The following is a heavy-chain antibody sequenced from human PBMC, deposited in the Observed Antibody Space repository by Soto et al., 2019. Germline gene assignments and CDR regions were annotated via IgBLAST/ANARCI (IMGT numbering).Heavy chain of an antibody. CDR2: ISAYDDNT. V-gene: IGHV1-18*01. CDR1: GYRFTSYG. D-gene: IGHD3-22*01. Sequence: QAQLVQSGPEVKKPGASVKVSCKASGYRFTSYGIIWVRQAPGQGLEWLGWISAYDDNTKYAQTLQGRVSMSTDTSTNTAYMELRSLRSDDTAMYYCARGGYYDSSGSRNYHYYGMNVWGQGTTVTVSS. CDR3: ARGGYYDSSGSRNYHYYGMNV. J-gene: IGHJ6*02.